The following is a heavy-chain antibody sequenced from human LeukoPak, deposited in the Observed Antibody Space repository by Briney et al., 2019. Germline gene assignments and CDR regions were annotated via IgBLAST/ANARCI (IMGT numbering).Heavy chain of an antibody. CDR2: IIPIFGTA. J-gene: IGHJ4*02. D-gene: IGHD6-19*01. Sequence: SVKVSCKASGYTFTSYGISWVRQAPGQGLEWMGGIIPIFGTANYAQKFQGRVTITADESTSTAYMELSSLRSEDTAVYYCARAPYFSGWYANYWGQGTLVTVSS. CDR3: ARAPYFSGWYANY. CDR1: GYTFTSYG. V-gene: IGHV1-69*13.